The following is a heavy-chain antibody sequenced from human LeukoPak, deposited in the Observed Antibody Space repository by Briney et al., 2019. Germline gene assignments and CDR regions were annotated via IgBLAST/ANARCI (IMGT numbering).Heavy chain of an antibody. J-gene: IGHJ4*02. V-gene: IGHV4-59*12. CDR3: ARREKSPCYFDY. Sequence: PSETLSLTCTVSGGSISSYYWSWIRQPPGKGLEWIGYIYYSGSTNYNPSLKSRVTISVDTSKNQFSPKLSSVTAADTAVYYCARREKSPCYFDYWGQGTLVTVSS. CDR2: IYYSGST. CDR1: GGSISSYY.